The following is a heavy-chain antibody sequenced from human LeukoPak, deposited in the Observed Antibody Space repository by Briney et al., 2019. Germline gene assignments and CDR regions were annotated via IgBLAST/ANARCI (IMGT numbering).Heavy chain of an antibody. J-gene: IGHJ4*02. CDR3: ARGLNYYDSSVPNTD. CDR1: GGTFSIYA. V-gene: IGHV1-69*05. Sequence: SVSVSCTASGGTFSIYAISWVRQAPGQGLEWVGGIIPIFGTANYAQKFQGRVTITTDQSTSTAYMELSSLRSEDTAVYYCARGLNYYDSSVPNTDWGQGTLVTGSS. D-gene: IGHD3-22*01. CDR2: IIPIFGTA.